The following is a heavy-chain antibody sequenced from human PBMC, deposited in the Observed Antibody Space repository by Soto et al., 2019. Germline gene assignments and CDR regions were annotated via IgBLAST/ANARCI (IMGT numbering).Heavy chain of an antibody. CDR3: ARVSWGYYFDY. J-gene: IGHJ4*02. V-gene: IGHV4-31*03. CDR2: IYYSGTT. Sequence: QVQLQESGPGLVKPSQTLSLTCTVSGGSISSGGYYWSCIRQHPGKGLEWIGYIYYSGTTYYNPSLKCRVTISVDTSKNQFSLKLSSVTAADTAVYYCARVSWGYYFDYWGQGTLVTVSS. D-gene: IGHD3-16*01. CDR1: GGSISSGGYY.